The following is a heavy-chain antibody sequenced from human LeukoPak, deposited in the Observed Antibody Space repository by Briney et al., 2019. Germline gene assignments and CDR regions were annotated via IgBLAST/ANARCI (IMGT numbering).Heavy chain of an antibody. CDR3: ASEANWNGGRWSLQRAAS. Sequence: ASVKVSCMASGYTFTSYYMHWVRPAPGQGLEWMGWIDTSNGATNYPQKFQGRVTISRDTSIGTTYMELTYLISDDTGIYYSASEANWNGGRWSLQRAASWGQGTLVTVSS. D-gene: IGHD2-15*01. CDR2: IDTSNGAT. V-gene: IGHV1-2*02. J-gene: IGHJ4*02. CDR1: GYTFTSYY.